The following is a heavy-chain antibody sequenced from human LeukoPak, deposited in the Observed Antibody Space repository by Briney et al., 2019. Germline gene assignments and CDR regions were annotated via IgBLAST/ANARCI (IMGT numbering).Heavy chain of an antibody. D-gene: IGHD4-23*01. CDR2: VYSSGTT. J-gene: IGHJ5*02. CDR3: ATLNSNWFDP. V-gene: IGHV4-61*09. CDR1: GGSIRSGAYY. Sequence: SQTLSLTCTVSGGSIRSGAYYWSWIRQPPGKGLEWIGYVYSSGTTNYNPSLKSRLTISIDTSKNQFSLKLSSVTAADTAVYYCATLNSNWFDPWGQGTLATVSS.